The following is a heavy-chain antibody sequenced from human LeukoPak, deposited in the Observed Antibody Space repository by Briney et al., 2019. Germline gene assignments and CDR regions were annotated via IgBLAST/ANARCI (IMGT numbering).Heavy chain of an antibody. Sequence: ASVKVSCKASGYTFTGYYMHWVRQAPGQGLEWMGWINPNSGGTNYAQKFQGRVTMTRDTSISTAYMELSRLRSDDTAVYYCARVRRPYCSSTSCYYYYYMDVWGKGTTVTISS. CDR3: ARVRRPYCSSTSCYYYYYMDV. J-gene: IGHJ6*03. V-gene: IGHV1-2*02. CDR2: INPNSGGT. CDR1: GYTFTGYY. D-gene: IGHD2-2*01.